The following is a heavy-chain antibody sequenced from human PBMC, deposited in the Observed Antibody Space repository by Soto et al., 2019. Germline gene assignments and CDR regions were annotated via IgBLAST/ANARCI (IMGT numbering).Heavy chain of an antibody. CDR2: INPNSGGT. CDR3: ARGAGVPRWGSGSFLIDY. CDR1: GYTFTGYY. V-gene: IGHV1-2*04. J-gene: IGHJ4*02. Sequence: VASVKVSCKASGYTFTGYYMHWVRQAPGQGLEWMGWINPNSGGTNYAQKFQGWVTMTRDTSISTAYMELSRLRSDDTAVYYCARGAGVPRWGSGSFLIDYWGQGXLVTVYS. D-gene: IGHD3-10*01.